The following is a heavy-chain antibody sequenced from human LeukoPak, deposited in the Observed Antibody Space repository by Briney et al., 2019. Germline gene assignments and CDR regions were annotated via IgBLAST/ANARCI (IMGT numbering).Heavy chain of an antibody. Sequence: PGGSLRLSCAASGFIFNNYGMSWVRQAPGKGLEWVSGINWNGGSTGYADSVKGRFTISRDNAKNSLYLQMNSLRAEDTALYYCAKDMSYDSSGYDYWGQGTLVTVSS. D-gene: IGHD3-22*01. V-gene: IGHV3-20*04. CDR1: GFIFNNYG. J-gene: IGHJ4*02. CDR3: AKDMSYDSSGYDY. CDR2: INWNGGST.